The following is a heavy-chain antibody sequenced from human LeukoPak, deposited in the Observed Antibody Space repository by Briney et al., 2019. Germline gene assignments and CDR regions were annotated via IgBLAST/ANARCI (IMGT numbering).Heavy chain of an antibody. Sequence: GGSLRLSCAASGFTFSNVWTNWVRQAPGKGLEWVGRIRSKTHGETIDYAAPVRGRFTISRDDSKNTLYLQLNSLKTEDTAVYYCATEVIIAVTGNDYWGQGSLVTVSS. CDR3: ATEVIIAVTGNDY. CDR2: IRSKTHGETI. D-gene: IGHD6-19*01. V-gene: IGHV3-15*07. J-gene: IGHJ4*02. CDR1: GFTFSNVW.